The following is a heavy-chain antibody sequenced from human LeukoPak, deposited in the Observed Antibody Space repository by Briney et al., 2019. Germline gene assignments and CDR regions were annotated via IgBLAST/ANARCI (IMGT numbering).Heavy chain of an antibody. CDR1: GFTFSSYA. CDR3: AKDLLAAAVAGTVDY. Sequence: GGSLRLSCAASGFTFSSYAMSWVRQAPGKGLEWVSTISGSGGTTYYADSVKGRFSISRDNSKNTLYLHMNSPRAEDTAVYYCAKDLLAAAVAGTVDYWGQGTLVTVSS. J-gene: IGHJ4*02. D-gene: IGHD6-19*01. V-gene: IGHV3-23*01. CDR2: ISGSGGTT.